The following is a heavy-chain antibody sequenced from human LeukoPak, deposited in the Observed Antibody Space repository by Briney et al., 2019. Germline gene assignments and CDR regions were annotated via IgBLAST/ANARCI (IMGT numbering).Heavy chain of an antibody. D-gene: IGHD3-10*01. CDR1: GYTFTGYY. CDR3: ARDLLSGSQGDY. J-gene: IGHJ4*02. Sequence: ASVKVSCKASGYTFTGYYMNWVRQAPGQGLEWMGWINPNSGGTNYAQKFQGRVTMTRDTSISTAYMELSGLKSDDTAVYYCARDLLSGSQGDYWGQGTLVTVSS. V-gene: IGHV1-2*02. CDR2: INPNSGGT.